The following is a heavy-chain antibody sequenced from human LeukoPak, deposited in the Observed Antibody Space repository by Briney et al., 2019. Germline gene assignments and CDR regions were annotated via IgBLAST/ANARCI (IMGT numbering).Heavy chain of an antibody. CDR2: IYYSGTT. CDR3: ATYGDYALQH. J-gene: IGHJ1*01. D-gene: IGHD4-17*01. Sequence: SETLSLTCNVSGGSISGSDDYWTWIRHHPGKGLEWIAYIYYSGTTYYNPSLKSRVSISVDTSKNQFSLKLSSVAAADTAVYYCATYGDYALQHWGQGTLVTVSS. V-gene: IGHV4-31*03. CDR1: GGSISGSDDY.